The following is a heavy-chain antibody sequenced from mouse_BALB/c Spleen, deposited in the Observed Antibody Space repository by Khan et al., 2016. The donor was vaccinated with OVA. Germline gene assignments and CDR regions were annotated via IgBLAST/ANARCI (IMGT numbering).Heavy chain of an antibody. CDR3: ARAYYRYDGYYAMDY. CDR2: IWGGGGT. Sequence: QVQLKESGPGLVAPSQSLSITCTVSGFSLSRYNIHWVRQPPGKGLEWLGMIWGGGGTDYNSTLKIRLSISKDNSKSQVFLKMNSPQTDDTAMYYCARAYYRYDGYYAMDYGGQGTSVTVSS. J-gene: IGHJ4*01. V-gene: IGHV2-6-4*01. D-gene: IGHD2-14*01. CDR1: GFSLSRYN.